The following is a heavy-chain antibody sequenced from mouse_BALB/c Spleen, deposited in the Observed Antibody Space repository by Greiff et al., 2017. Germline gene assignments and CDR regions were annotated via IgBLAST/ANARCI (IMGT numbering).Heavy chain of an antibody. CDR1: GFTFSSFG. V-gene: IGHV5-17*02. J-gene: IGHJ4*01. Sequence: DVKLVESGGGLVQPGGSRKLSCAASGFTFSSFGMHWVRQAPEKGLEWVAYISSGSSTIYYADTVKGRFTISRDNPKNTLFLQMTSLRSEDTAMYYCARGYYGSSYAMDYWGQGTSVTVSS. D-gene: IGHD1-1*01. CDR3: ARGYYGSSYAMDY. CDR2: ISSGSSTI.